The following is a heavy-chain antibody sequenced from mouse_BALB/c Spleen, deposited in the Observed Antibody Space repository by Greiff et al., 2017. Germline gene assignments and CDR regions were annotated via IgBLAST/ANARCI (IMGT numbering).Heavy chain of an antibody. D-gene: IGHD2-3*01. J-gene: IGHJ4*01. CDR1: GFTFSSYA. CDR3: ARGDDGYSLYYAMDY. CDR2: ISSGGST. Sequence: EVQRVESGGGLVKPGGSLKLSCAASGFTFSSYAMSWVRQTPEKRLEWVASISSGGSTYYPDSVKGRFTISRDNARNILYLQMSSLRSEDTAMYYCARGDDGYSLYYAMDYWGQGTSVTVSS. V-gene: IGHV5-6-5*01.